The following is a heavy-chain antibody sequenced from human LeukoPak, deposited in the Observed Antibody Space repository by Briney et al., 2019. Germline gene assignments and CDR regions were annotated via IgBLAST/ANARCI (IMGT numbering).Heavy chain of an antibody. Sequence: GGPLRLSCAASGFTFSSYSMNWVRQAPGKGLEWVSSISSSSSYIYYADSVKGRFTISRDNAKNSLYLQMNSLRAEDTAVYYCARGSIAAATDYWGQGTLVTVSS. V-gene: IGHV3-21*01. D-gene: IGHD6-13*01. CDR1: GFTFSSYS. J-gene: IGHJ4*02. CDR2: ISSSSSYI. CDR3: ARGSIAAATDY.